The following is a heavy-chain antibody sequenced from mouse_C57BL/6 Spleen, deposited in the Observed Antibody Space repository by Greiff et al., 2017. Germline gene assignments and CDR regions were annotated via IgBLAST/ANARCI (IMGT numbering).Heavy chain of an antibody. V-gene: IGHV1-54*01. J-gene: IGHJ4*01. CDR2: INPGSGGT. Sequence: VQLQQSGAELVRPGTSVKVSCKASGYAFTNSLIEWVKQRPGQGLEWIGVINPGSGGTNYNEKFKGKATLTADKSSSTAYMQLSSLTSEDSAVYFCARSYYGPMDYWGKGTSVTVSS. CDR1: GYAFTNSL. CDR3: ARSYYGPMDY. D-gene: IGHD1-2*01.